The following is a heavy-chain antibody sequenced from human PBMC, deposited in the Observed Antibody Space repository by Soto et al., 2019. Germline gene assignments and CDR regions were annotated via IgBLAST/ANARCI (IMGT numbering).Heavy chain of an antibody. J-gene: IGHJ4*02. V-gene: IGHV4-39*01. D-gene: IGHD3-10*01. CDR1: GGSISSSTYY. Sequence: SETLSLTCTVSGGSISSSTYYWGWIRQPPGKGLEWIGRIYYSGSTYYNPSLKSRVTISVDTSKNQFSLKLSSVTAADTAVYYCATQRDRIIRVDYWGQGTLVTVS. CDR3: ATQRDRIIRVDY. CDR2: IYYSGST.